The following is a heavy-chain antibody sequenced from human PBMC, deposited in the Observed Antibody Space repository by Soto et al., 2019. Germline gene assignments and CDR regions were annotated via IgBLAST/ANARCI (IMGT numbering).Heavy chain of an antibody. CDR2: ISADNGNT. D-gene: IGHD2-21*02. CDR1: GYTFTSYG. CDR3: SRGWRRYYYYGMDV. Sequence: QVQLVQSGAEVKKPGASVKVSCKASGYTFTSYGISWVRQAPGQGLEWMGWISADNGNTNYAQKLQGRVTMTADTSTSTAYMELRSMRSDDTAVYYCSRGWRRYYYYGMDVWGQGTTVTVSS. V-gene: IGHV1-18*01. J-gene: IGHJ6*02.